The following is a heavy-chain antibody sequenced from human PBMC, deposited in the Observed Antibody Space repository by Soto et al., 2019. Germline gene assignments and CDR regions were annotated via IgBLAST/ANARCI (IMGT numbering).Heavy chain of an antibody. D-gene: IGHD3-22*01. V-gene: IGHV1-18*01. CDR2: ISAYNGNT. J-gene: IGHJ4*02. Sequence: QVQLVQSGAEVKKPGASVKVSCKASGYTFTNYGITWVRQAPGQGLEWMGCISAYNGNTNYAQKLQGRVTMTTATSTSTAYMELRSLRSDDTAVYYCARFQTSYYDSSGYYYFDYWGQGTLVTVSS. CDR1: GYTFTNYG. CDR3: ARFQTSYYDSSGYYYFDY.